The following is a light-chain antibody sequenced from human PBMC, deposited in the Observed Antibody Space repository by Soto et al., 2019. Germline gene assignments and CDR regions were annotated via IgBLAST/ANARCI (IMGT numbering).Light chain of an antibody. CDR2: DVT. J-gene: IGLJ2*01. V-gene: IGLV2-14*03. Sequence: QSALTQPASVSGSPGQSITISCTGTSSDIGDDNFVSWYQQYPGKAPELIISDVTHRPSGISDRFSGSRFGNTAFLTISGLQAEDEADYYCSSYANTNFVLFGGGTKLTVL. CDR3: SSYANTNFVL. CDR1: SSDIGDDNF.